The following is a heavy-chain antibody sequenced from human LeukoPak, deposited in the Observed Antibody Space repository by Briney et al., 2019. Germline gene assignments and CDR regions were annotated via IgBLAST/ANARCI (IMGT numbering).Heavy chain of an antibody. CDR3: AKAVAVAGTTALFDY. J-gene: IGHJ4*02. Sequence: GGSLRLSCAASGFTFSSYAMIWVRQAPGKGLEWVSAISGSGGSTYYADSVKGRFTISRDNSKNTLYLQMNSLRAEDTAVYYCAKAVAVAGTTALFDYWGQGTLVTVSS. V-gene: IGHV3-23*01. CDR1: GFTFSSYA. D-gene: IGHD6-19*01. CDR2: ISGSGGST.